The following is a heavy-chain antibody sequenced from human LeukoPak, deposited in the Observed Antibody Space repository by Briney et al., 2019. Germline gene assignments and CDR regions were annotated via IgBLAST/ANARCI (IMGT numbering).Heavy chain of an antibody. D-gene: IGHD4-11*01. V-gene: IGHV3-23*01. CDR1: GFTFSTYA. CDR3: ARAGATVTTNYFDP. CDR2: ISDSGDNT. Sequence: GGSLRLSCAASGFTFSTYAMNWVRQAPGKGLEWVSLISDSGDNTYYADSVKGRFTISRDNSKNTVSLQMGSLRADDTAVYYCARAGATVTTNYFDPWGQGTLVTVSS. J-gene: IGHJ5*02.